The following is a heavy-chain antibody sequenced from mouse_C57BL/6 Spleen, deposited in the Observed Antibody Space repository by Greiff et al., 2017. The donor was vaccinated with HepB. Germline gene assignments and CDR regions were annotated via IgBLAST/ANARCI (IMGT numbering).Heavy chain of an antibody. CDR1: GYSITSGYY. CDR2: ISYDGSN. D-gene: IGHD4-1*01. CDR3: AKLGRREYYAMDY. J-gene: IGHJ4*01. V-gene: IGHV3-6*01. Sequence: ESGPGLVKPSQSLSLTCSVTGYSITSGYYWNWIRQFPGNKLEWMGYISYDGSNNYNPSLKNRISITRDTSKNQFFLKLNSVTTEDTATYYCAKLGRREYYAMDYWGQGTSVTVSS.